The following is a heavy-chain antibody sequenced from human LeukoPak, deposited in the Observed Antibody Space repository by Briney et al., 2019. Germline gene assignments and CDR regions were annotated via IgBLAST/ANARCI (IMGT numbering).Heavy chain of an antibody. V-gene: IGHV4-39*07. J-gene: IGHJ4*02. CDR3: ARGDGSSGGSYPRNFDY. CDR1: GGSISSSSYY. D-gene: IGHD2-15*01. CDR2: INHSGST. Sequence: PSETLSLTCTVSGGSISSSSYYWGWIRQPPGKGLEWIGEINHSGSTNYNPSLKSRVTISVDTSKNQFSLKLSSVTAADTAVYYCARGDGSSGGSYPRNFDYWGQGTLVTVSS.